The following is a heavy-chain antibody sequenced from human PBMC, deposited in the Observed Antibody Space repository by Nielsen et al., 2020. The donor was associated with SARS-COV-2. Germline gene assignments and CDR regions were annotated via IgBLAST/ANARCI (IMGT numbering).Heavy chain of an antibody. CDR3: AKDGFLGYCSGGSCPLYYYYGMDV. Sequence: GGSLRLSCAASGFTFSSYAMSWVRQAPGKGLEWVSAISGSGGSTYYADSVKGRFTISRDNSKNTLHLQMNSLRAEDTAVYYCAKDGFLGYCSGGSCPLYYYYGMDVWGQGTTVTVSS. V-gene: IGHV3-23*01. CDR1: GFTFSSYA. J-gene: IGHJ6*02. D-gene: IGHD2-15*01. CDR2: ISGSGGST.